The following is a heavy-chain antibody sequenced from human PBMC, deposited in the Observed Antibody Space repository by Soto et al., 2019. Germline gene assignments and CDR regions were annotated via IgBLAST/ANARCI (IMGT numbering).Heavy chain of an antibody. J-gene: IGHJ6*02. Sequence: GESLKISCKGSGYSFTSYWIGWVRQMPGKGLEWMGIIYPGDSDTRYSPSFQGQVTISADKSISTAYLQWSSLKASDTAIYYCARHLNSPMVTAYYGMDVWGQGTTVTVSS. V-gene: IGHV5-51*01. CDR1: GYSFTSYW. CDR3: ARHLNSPMVTAYYGMDV. D-gene: IGHD5-18*01. CDR2: IYPGDSDT.